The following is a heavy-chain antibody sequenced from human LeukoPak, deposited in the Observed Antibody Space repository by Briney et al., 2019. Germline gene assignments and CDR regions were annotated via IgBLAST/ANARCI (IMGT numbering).Heavy chain of an antibody. Sequence: SETLSLTCTVSGGSISSSSYYWSWIRQPAGKGLEWIGRIYTSGSTNYNPSLKSRVTMSVDTSKNQFSLKLSSVTAADTAVYYCARERFGVTDYWGQGTLVTVSS. CDR2: IYTSGST. D-gene: IGHD3-16*01. CDR3: ARERFGVTDY. V-gene: IGHV4-61*02. J-gene: IGHJ4*02. CDR1: GGSISSSSYY.